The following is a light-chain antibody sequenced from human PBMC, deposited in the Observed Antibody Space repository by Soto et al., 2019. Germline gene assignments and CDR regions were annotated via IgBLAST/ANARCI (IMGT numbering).Light chain of an antibody. CDR1: QSVGKY. CDR3: QQYGSSPLT. CDR2: DAS. Sequence: EIVMTQSPATLSLSPGEIATLSCRASQSVGKYLVWYQQKPGQAPRLLIYDASNRATGIPARFSGSGSGTDFTLTISSLEPEDFAVYYCQQYGSSPLTFGGGTKVDIK. J-gene: IGKJ4*01. V-gene: IGKV3-20*01.